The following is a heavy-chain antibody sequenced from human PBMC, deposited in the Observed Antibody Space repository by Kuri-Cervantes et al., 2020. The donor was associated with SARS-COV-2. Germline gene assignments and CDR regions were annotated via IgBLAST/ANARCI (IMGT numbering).Heavy chain of an antibody. CDR1: GFTFSSYS. Sequence: GESLKISCAASGFTFSSYSMNWVRQAPGKGLEWVSSISSSSSYIYYADSVKGRFTISRDNAKNSLYLQMNSLRAEDTAVYYCASLPAVAGYFDYWGQGTLVT. CDR3: ASLPAVAGYFDY. CDR2: ISSSSSYI. V-gene: IGHV3-21*01. D-gene: IGHD6-19*01. J-gene: IGHJ4*02.